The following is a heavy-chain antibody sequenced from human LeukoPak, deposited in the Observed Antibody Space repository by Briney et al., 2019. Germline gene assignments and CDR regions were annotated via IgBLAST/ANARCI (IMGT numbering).Heavy chain of an antibody. CDR1: RFTFRNHG. Sequence: PGRSLRPSCAASRFTFRNHGMHWVRQAPGKGLEWVAVIWYDGSDTYYTDSVKGRFTISRDNSKNTLYLQMNSLRVEDTAVYYCARDRSLRYFDYWGQGTVVTVSS. V-gene: IGHV3-33*01. CDR3: ARDRSLRYFDY. J-gene: IGHJ4*02. CDR2: IWYDGSDT.